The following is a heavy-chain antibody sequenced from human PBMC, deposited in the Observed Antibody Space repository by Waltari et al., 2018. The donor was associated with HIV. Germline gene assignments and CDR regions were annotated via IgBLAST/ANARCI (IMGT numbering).Heavy chain of an antibody. CDR2: ISTRGTT. CDR3: ARGDYDDYGGRNWFDP. Sequence: QVQLQESGPGLVKPSETLSLTCTVSGGSMTRYYLNWIRQPAGKGLEWIGRISTRGTTYYNPSLRSRVILSVDTSKTQFNLNLYSVTAADAAVYYCARGDYDDYGGRNWFDPWGQGTLVTVSS. J-gene: IGHJ5*02. D-gene: IGHD4-17*01. V-gene: IGHV4-4*07. CDR1: GGSMTRYY.